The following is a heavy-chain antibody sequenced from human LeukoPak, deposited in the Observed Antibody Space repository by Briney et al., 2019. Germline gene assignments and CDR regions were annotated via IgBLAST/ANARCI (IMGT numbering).Heavy chain of an antibody. V-gene: IGHV3-33*01. Sequence: PGGSLRLSCAASGFTFSSYGMHWVRQAPGKGLEWVAVIWYDGSNKYYADSVKGRFTISRDNSKNTLYLQMNSLRAEDTAVYYCARDTDYYDSSGYPYPRGYFQHWGQGTLVTVSS. CDR3: ARDTDYYDSSGYPYPRGYFQH. CDR2: IWYDGSNK. J-gene: IGHJ1*01. D-gene: IGHD3-22*01. CDR1: GFTFSSYG.